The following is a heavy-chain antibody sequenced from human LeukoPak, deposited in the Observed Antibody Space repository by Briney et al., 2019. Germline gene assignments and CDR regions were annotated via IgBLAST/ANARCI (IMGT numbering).Heavy chain of an antibody. D-gene: IGHD3-22*01. CDR1: GFTFSSYG. CDR2: ISGSGGST. CDR3: AKTYYYDSSGYYPTHYYFDY. Sequence: QTGGSLRLSCAASGFTFSSYGMHWVRQAPGKGLEWVSAISGSGGSTYYADSVKGRFTISRDNSKNTLYLQMNSLRAEDTAVYYCAKTYYYDSSGYYPTHYYFDYWGQGTLVTVSS. V-gene: IGHV3-23*01. J-gene: IGHJ4*02.